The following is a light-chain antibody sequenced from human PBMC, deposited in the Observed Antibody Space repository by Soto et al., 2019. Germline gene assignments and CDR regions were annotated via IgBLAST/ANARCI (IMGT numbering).Light chain of an antibody. Sequence: EIVLTQSPATLSLSPGERATLSCGASQSISGDYLAWHQQKPGLAPRLLIYDASSRATGIPDRFSGSGSGTDFTLTISRLEPEDFAVYYCQQYGSSLRTFGQGTKLETK. V-gene: IGKV3D-20*01. CDR1: QSISGDY. CDR3: QQYGSSLRT. J-gene: IGKJ2*02. CDR2: DAS.